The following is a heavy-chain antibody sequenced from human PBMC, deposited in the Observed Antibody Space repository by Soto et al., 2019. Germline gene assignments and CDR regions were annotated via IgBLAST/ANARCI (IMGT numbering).Heavy chain of an antibody. D-gene: IGHD3-10*01. Sequence: GGSLRLSCAASGFTFSSYAMSWVRQAPGKGLEWVSAISGSGGSTYYADSAKGRFTISRDNSKNTLYLQMNSLRAEDTAVYYCAKSRSITMDRGVPNLFDPWAQGTLVTVSS. CDR3: AKSRSITMDRGVPNLFDP. CDR2: ISGSGGST. J-gene: IGHJ5*02. V-gene: IGHV3-23*01. CDR1: GFTFSSYA.